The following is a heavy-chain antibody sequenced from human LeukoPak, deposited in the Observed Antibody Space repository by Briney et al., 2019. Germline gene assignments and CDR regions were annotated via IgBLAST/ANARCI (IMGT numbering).Heavy chain of an antibody. CDR3: ARSPSRSGWVDY. D-gene: IGHD6-19*01. CDR1: GGSISSSSYY. J-gene: IGHJ4*02. V-gene: IGHV4-39*07. Sequence: SETLSLTCTVSGGSISSSSYYWGWIRQPPGKGLEWIGSIYYSGSTYYNPSLKSRVTISVDTSKNQFSLKLSSVTAADTAVHYCARSPSRSGWVDYWGQGTLVTVSS. CDR2: IYYSGST.